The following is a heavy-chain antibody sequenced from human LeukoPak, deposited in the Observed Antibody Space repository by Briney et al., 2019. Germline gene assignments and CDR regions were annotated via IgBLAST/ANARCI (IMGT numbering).Heavy chain of an antibody. Sequence: PSETLSLTCTVSGYSISSGYYWGWIRQAPGKGLEWVGSIYHSGSTYYNPSLKSRVTISVDTSKNQFSLKLSSVTAADTAVYYCARGYSGYGERIAVAVFDPWGQGTLVTVSS. D-gene: IGHD5-12*01. CDR3: ARGYSGYGERIAVAVFDP. CDR2: IYHSGST. J-gene: IGHJ5*02. V-gene: IGHV4-38-2*02. CDR1: GYSISSGYY.